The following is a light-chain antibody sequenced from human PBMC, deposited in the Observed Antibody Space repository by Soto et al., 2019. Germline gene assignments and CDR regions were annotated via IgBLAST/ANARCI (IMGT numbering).Light chain of an antibody. CDR3: CSYAGSSTLI. CDR2: GGN. CDR1: SSAVGSYKL. J-gene: IGLJ2*01. Sequence: QSALTQPASVSGSPGQSITISCTGTSSAVGSYKLVSWYQQHPGKAPKLMIYGGNKRPSGVSSRFSGSKSGNTASLTISGLQDEDEADYYCCSYAGSSTLIFGGGTKLTVL. V-gene: IGLV2-23*01.